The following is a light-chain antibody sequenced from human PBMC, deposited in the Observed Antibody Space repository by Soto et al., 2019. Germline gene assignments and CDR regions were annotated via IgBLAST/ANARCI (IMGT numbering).Light chain of an antibody. Sequence: EIVLTQSPGTLSLSPGERATLSCRASQSVSSSYLAWYQQKPGQAPRRLIYGASSRATGIPDRFSGSGSGTDFTLTISRLEPEDFAVYYCQQYGSSPPITFGQGKRLEIK. CDR3: QQYGSSPPIT. J-gene: IGKJ5*01. CDR1: QSVSSSY. CDR2: GAS. V-gene: IGKV3-20*01.